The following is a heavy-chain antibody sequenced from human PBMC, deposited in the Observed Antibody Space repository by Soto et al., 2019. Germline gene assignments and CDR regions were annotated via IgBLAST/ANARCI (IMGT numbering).Heavy chain of an antibody. V-gene: IGHV1-2*02. CDR3: ASDFRTRGWFRQAGNFAMDV. J-gene: IGHJ6*02. D-gene: IGHD6-19*01. CDR1: GYPYTNSY. Sequence: QVQLVQSGAEVRKPGASVKVSCKASGYPYTNSYMHWVRQAPGQGLEWMGWIHPNTGGTNYAQKFPGRVTMTSATSVSTVYMELNRLTSDDTAIYFCASDFRTRGWFRQAGNFAMDVWGQGTTVTVS. CDR2: IHPNTGGT.